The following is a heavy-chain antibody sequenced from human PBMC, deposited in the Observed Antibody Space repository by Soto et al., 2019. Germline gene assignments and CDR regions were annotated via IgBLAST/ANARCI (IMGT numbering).Heavy chain of an antibody. CDR1: GFTFSSYA. V-gene: IGHV3-23*01. CDR3: AKDPSVATPEDY. D-gene: IGHD5-12*01. Sequence: PGGSLRLSCAAFGFTFSSYAMSWVRQAPGKGLEWVSAISGSGGSTYYADSMKGRFTISRDNSKNTLYLQMNSLRAEDTAVYYCAKDPSVATPEDYWGQGTLVTVSS. CDR2: ISGSGGST. J-gene: IGHJ4*02.